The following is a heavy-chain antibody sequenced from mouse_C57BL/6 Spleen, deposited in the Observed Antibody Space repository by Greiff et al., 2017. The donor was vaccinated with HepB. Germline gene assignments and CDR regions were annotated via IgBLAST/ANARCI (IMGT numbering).Heavy chain of an antibody. CDR2: INPSSGYT. J-gene: IGHJ4*01. V-gene: IGHV1-7*01. D-gene: IGHD2-1*01. CDR1: GYTFTSYW. CDR3: ARSEDYGNYAMDY. Sequence: QVQLKESGAELAKPGASVKLSCKASGYTFTSYWMHWVKQRPGQGLEWIGYINPSSGYTKYNQKFKDKATWTADKSSSQAYRQLSSLTYEDSAVYYCARSEDYGNYAMDYWGQGTSVTVSS.